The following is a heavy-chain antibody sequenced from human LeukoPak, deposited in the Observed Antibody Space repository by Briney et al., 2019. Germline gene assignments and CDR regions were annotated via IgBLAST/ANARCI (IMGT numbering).Heavy chain of an antibody. D-gene: IGHD3-10*01. J-gene: IGHJ5*02. CDR2: MSFSGST. CDR1: GVSISNHY. CDR3: ARGQYHGSGTYAWFDP. V-gene: IGHV4-59*11. Sequence: SETLSLTCSVSGVSISNHYWSWIRQPPGKKLEWIGYMSFSGSTNHNPSLKSRVTISLDTSKNQFSLRLNSVTAADTAVYYCARGQYHGSGTYAWFDPWGQGTLVTVSS.